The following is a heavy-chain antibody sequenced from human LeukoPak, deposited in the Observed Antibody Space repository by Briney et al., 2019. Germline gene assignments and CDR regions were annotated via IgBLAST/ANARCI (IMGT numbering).Heavy chain of an antibody. CDR1: GGAIISGGYP. J-gene: IGHJ4*02. D-gene: IGHD2-15*01. V-gene: IGHV4-30-2*01. Sequence: SETLSLTCTVSGGAIISGGYPWNWIRQPPGKGLEWIGCIYERGPAYYNPSLKSRFTISVDTVKNQFFLNVTSMTAADTAVYYCARSRQGSGLFSFWGQGTLVAVSS. CDR3: ARSRQGSGLFSF. CDR2: IYERGPA.